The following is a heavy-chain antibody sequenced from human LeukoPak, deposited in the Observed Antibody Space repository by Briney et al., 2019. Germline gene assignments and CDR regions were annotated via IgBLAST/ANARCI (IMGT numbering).Heavy chain of an antibody. Sequence: PGGSLRLSCAASGFTFSTYWMNWVRQAPGKGLEWVASIKLDGGENYYVDSVKGRFTISRDNAKNSLYLQMNSLRAEDTAVYYCARGVTEGDFDYWGQGTLVTVSS. CDR1: GFTFSTYW. D-gene: IGHD5-18*01. CDR3: ARGVTEGDFDY. J-gene: IGHJ4*02. CDR2: IKLDGGEN. V-gene: IGHV3-7*01.